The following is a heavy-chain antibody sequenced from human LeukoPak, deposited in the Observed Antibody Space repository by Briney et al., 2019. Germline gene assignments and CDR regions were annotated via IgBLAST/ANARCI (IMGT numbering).Heavy chain of an antibody. V-gene: IGHV1-46*01. Sequence: ASVKVSCKASGYTFTSYYMHWVRQAPGQGLEWMGVINPSGGSTSYAQKFQGRVTMTRDTSTSTVYMELSSLRSEDTAVYYCARAPGRIDAFDIWGQGTMVTVSS. J-gene: IGHJ3*02. CDR3: ARAPGRIDAFDI. CDR1: GYTFTSYY. CDR2: INPSGGST.